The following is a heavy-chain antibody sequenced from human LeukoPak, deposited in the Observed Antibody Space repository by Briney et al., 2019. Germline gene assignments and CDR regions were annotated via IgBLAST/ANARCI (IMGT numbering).Heavy chain of an antibody. Sequence: SETLSLTCAVSGGPISSYYWSWIRQPAGKGLEWIGRIYTSGSTNYNPSLKSRVTMSVDTSKNQFSLKLSSVTAADTAVYYCARDRDDFWSGYNWFDPWGQGTLVTVSS. CDR2: IYTSGST. D-gene: IGHD3-3*01. V-gene: IGHV4-4*07. CDR1: GGPISSYY. CDR3: ARDRDDFWSGYNWFDP. J-gene: IGHJ5*02.